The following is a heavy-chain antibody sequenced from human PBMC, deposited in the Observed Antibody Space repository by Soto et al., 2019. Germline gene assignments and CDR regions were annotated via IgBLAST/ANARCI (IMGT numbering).Heavy chain of an antibody. CDR2: IFPADSDL. Sequence: GESLKISCKASGYIFSTNWIAWFRHMPGKGLEWMGSIFPADSDLRYNPSFQGQVTISRDNSKNTLYLQMNSLRAEDTAVYYCAKEGAYYYYYGMDVWGQGTTVTVSS. D-gene: IGHD1-26*01. J-gene: IGHJ6*02. V-gene: IGHV5-51*01. CDR1: GYIFSTNW. CDR3: AKEGAYYYYYGMDV.